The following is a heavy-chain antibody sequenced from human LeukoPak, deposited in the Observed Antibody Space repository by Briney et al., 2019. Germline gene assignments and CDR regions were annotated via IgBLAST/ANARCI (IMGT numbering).Heavy chain of an antibody. V-gene: IGHV1-8*01. Sequence: AASVKVSCKASGYTFITSDINWVRQASGQGLEWMGYMNPNSGHTEFARKFQGRVTMTGGTSTSTAYMELSSPTPDDTAIYYCTRKLRLDEHWGQGTLVAVSS. CDR3: TRKLRLDEH. J-gene: IGHJ4*02. CDR1: GYTFITSD. CDR2: MNPNSGHT. D-gene: IGHD1-7*01.